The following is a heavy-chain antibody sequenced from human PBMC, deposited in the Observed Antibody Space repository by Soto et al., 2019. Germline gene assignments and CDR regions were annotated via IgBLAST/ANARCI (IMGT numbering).Heavy chain of an antibody. D-gene: IGHD3-22*01. Sequence: EVQLLESGGGLVQPGGSLRLSCAASGFTFNSYAMSWVRQAPGKGLEWVSTIIGSGGSTYYADSVKGRFSVSRDNSKNTRYLQMNSRRAEDTAVYYCAKDRNYYDSSGYDYWGQGTLVTVAS. V-gene: IGHV3-23*01. CDR3: AKDRNYYDSSGYDY. CDR2: IIGSGGST. J-gene: IGHJ4*02. CDR1: GFTFNSYA.